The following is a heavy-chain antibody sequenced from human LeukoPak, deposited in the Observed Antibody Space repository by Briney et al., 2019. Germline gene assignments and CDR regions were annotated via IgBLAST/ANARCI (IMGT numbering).Heavy chain of an antibody. V-gene: IGHV2-5*02. Sequence: SGPTLVKPKQTLTVTCTFDGFSLSTSGLGVGWIRQPPGKALEWLAVIYWDDDKRYSPSLKSRLTITKDTSKNQVVRTMTNMDPVDTATYYCALSPDIAAAGIMSWFDLWGQGTLVTVSS. CDR1: GFSLSTSGLG. CDR3: ALSPDIAAAGIMSWFDL. J-gene: IGHJ5*02. CDR2: IYWDDDK. D-gene: IGHD6-13*01.